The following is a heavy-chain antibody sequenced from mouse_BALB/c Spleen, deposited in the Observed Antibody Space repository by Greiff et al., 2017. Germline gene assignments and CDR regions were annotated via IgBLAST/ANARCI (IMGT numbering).Heavy chain of an antibody. CDR3: ASDGYGNYGAY. Sequence: EVQLKQSGPELVKPGASVKIPCKASGYTFTDYTMDWVKQSHGKSLEWIGDINPNNGGTIYNQKFKGKATLTVDKSSSTAYMELHRLTSEDTAVYYCASDGYGNYGAYWGQGTLVTVSA. V-gene: IGHV1-18*01. CDR1: GYTFTDYT. D-gene: IGHD2-10*02. CDR2: INPNNGGT. J-gene: IGHJ3*01.